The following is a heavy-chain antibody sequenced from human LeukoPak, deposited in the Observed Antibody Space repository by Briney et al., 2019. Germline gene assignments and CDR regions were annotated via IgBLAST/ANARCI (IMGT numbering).Heavy chain of an antibody. J-gene: IGHJ5*02. Sequence: GASVKVSCKVSGYTLTELSMHWVRQAPGKGLEWMGGFDPEDGETIYAQKFQGRVTMTEDTSTDTAYMELSSLRSEDTAVYYCARRGGVRIAARRANWFDPWGQGTLVTVSS. CDR1: GYTLTELS. D-gene: IGHD6-6*01. CDR3: ARRGGVRIAARRANWFDP. CDR2: FDPEDGET. V-gene: IGHV1-24*01.